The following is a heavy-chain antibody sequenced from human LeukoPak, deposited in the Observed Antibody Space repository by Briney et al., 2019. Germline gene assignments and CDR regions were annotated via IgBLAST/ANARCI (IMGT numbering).Heavy chain of an antibody. J-gene: IGHJ4*02. D-gene: IGHD6-19*01. CDR2: IYVSDSDI. CDR3: ARSIAVAGTSFYGY. Sequence: GESLKISCKGSGYRFTSYWIGWVRQMPGKGLEWMGIIYVSDSDIRYSPPFQGQVTISVDKSISTAYLQWSSLKASDTAMYYCARSIAVAGTSFYGYWGQGTLVTVSS. CDR1: GYRFTSYW. V-gene: IGHV5-51*01.